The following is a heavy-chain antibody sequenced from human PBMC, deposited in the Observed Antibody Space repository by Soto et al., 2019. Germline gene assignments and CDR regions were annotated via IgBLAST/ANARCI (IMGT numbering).Heavy chain of an antibody. CDR1: GFNFNNYG. J-gene: IGHJ4*02. Sequence: QVQLVESGGGVVQPGRSLRLSCAASGFNFNNYGMHWVRQAPGKGLEWVAVIWYDGSNKYYADSVKGRFTISRDNSKNILYLQVNSLRAEDTSVYYCARDRVREYGGPTVDYWGQGTLVTVSS. V-gene: IGHV3-33*01. D-gene: IGHD4-17*01. CDR3: ARDRVREYGGPTVDY. CDR2: IWYDGSNK.